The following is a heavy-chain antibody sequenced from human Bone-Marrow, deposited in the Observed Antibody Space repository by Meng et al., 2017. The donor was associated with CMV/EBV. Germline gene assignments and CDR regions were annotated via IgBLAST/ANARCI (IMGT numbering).Heavy chain of an antibody. V-gene: IGHV1-2*02. CDR1: GYTFTGYY. CDR2: INPNSGGT. CDR3: ARRLPQRRGTGYQLSLARYYGMDV. J-gene: IGHJ6*02. D-gene: IGHD2-2*01. Sequence: ASVKVSCKASGYTFTGYYMHWVRQAPGQGLEWMGWINPNSGGTNYAQKFQGRVTMTRDTSISTAYMELSRLRSDDTAVYYCARRLPQRRGTGYQLSLARYYGMDVWGQGTTVTVSS.